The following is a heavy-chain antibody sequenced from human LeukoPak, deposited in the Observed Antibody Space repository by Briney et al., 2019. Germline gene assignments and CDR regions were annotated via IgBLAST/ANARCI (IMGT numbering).Heavy chain of an antibody. CDR1: GGSFSGYY. J-gene: IGHJ6*03. V-gene: IGHV4-34*01. CDR2: INHSGSI. Sequence: SETLSLTCAVYGGSFSGYYWSWIRQPPGKGLEWIGEINHSGSINYNPPLKSRVTISVDTSKNQFSLKLSPVIAADTAVYYCARGRVSSSTWYSTYYYFFYMDFWGKGTTVTVSS. D-gene: IGHD4-11*01. CDR3: ARGRVSSSTWYSTYYYFFYMDF.